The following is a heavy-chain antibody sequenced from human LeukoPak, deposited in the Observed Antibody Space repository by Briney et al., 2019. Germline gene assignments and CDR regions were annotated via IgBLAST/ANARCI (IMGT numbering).Heavy chain of an antibody. CDR2: IYYSGST. CDR3: AEQQTYYYMDV. V-gene: IGHV4-59*01. CDR1: GGSISSYY. D-gene: IGHD6-13*01. J-gene: IGHJ6*03. Sequence: SETLSLTCTVSGGSISSYYWSWIRQPPGKGLEWIGYIYYSGSTNYNPSLKSRVTISVDTSKNQFSLKLSSVTAADTAVYYCAEQQTYYYMDVWGKGTTVTISS.